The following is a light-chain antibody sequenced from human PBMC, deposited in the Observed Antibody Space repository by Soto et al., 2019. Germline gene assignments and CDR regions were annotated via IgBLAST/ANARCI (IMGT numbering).Light chain of an antibody. CDR2: GAS. CDR3: QQDYSIPFT. Sequence: DFVMTQAPDSLAVSLGERATINCKSSQSVLYNSNNKNHLGWFQQKPGHPPKLLIYGASFRTSGVPDRFSGSGSGTDFTLTISSLQAEDVAVYYCQQDYSIPFTFGQGTKLEI. J-gene: IGKJ2*01. V-gene: IGKV4-1*01. CDR1: QSVLYNSNNKNH.